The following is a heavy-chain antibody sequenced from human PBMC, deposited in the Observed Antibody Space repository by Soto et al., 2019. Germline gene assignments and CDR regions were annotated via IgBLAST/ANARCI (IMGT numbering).Heavy chain of an antibody. V-gene: IGHV4-34*12. CDR1: GGSFSCYY. Sequence: SETLSLTCAVYGGSFSCYYWSWIRQPPGKGLEWIGEIFHGGSTNYSPSLKSRVTILVDTSKKQFSLELSSVTAADTAVYYCARPHYDSNTFYFYFDYWSQGKLVTVSS. D-gene: IGHD3-22*01. CDR3: ARPHYDSNTFYFYFDY. J-gene: IGHJ4*02. CDR2: IFHGGST.